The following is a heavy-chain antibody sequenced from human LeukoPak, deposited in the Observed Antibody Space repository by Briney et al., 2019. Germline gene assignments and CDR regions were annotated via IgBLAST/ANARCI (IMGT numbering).Heavy chain of an antibody. CDR3: ARGTKTLDIVVVPAAIGFDY. CDR1: GFTFSDYY. J-gene: IGHJ4*02. CDR2: ISSSGSTI. Sequence: PGGSLRLSCAASGFTFSDYYMSWIRQAPGKGLEWVSYISSSGSTIYYADSVKGRFTTSRDNAKNSLYLQMNSLRAEDTAVYYCARGTKTLDIVVVPAAIGFDYWGQGTLVTVSS. V-gene: IGHV3-11*01. D-gene: IGHD2-2*02.